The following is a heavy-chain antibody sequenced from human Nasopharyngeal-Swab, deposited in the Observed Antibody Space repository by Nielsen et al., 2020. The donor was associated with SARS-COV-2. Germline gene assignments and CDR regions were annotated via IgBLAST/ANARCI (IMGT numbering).Heavy chain of an antibody. Sequence: SVKVSCKASGYTFTDYYMHWVRQAPGQGLEWMGGIIPIFGAANYAQKFQGRVTITADESTSTAYMELSSLRSEDTAVYYCARGHGGDCYCAFDYWGQGTLVTVSS. CDR1: GYTFTDYY. CDR2: IIPIFGAA. V-gene: IGHV1-69*13. D-gene: IGHD2-21*02. CDR3: ARGHGGDCYCAFDY. J-gene: IGHJ4*02.